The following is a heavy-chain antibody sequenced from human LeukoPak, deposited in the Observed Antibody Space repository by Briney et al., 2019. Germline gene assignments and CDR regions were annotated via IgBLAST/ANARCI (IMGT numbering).Heavy chain of an antibody. CDR3: ASEGVLVWFGELFRTAFDI. CDR1: GGSLSSSNW. Sequence: SGTLSLTCAVSGGSLSSSNWWSWVRQPPGKGLEWIGEIYHSGSTNYNPSLKSRVTISVDKSKNQFSLKLSSGTAADTAVYYCASEGVLVWFGELFRTAFDIWGQGTMVTVSS. V-gene: IGHV4-4*02. CDR2: IYHSGST. J-gene: IGHJ3*02. D-gene: IGHD3-10*01.